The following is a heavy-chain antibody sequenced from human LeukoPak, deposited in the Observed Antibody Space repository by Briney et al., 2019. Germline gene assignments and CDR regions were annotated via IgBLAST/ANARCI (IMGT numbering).Heavy chain of an antibody. V-gene: IGHV3-11*06. Sequence: GGSLRLSCAASGFTFSDYYMSWIRQAPGKGLEWVSYISSSSSYIYYADSVKGRFTISRDNAKNSLYLQMNSLRAEDTAVYYCARTGQHDAFDIWGQGTMVTVSS. J-gene: IGHJ3*02. CDR2: ISSSSSYI. CDR1: GFTFSDYY. D-gene: IGHD3-10*01. CDR3: ARTGQHDAFDI.